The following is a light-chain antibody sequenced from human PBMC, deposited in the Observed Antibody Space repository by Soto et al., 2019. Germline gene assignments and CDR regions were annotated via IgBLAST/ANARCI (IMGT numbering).Light chain of an antibody. CDR3: QQYHNWPPYT. V-gene: IGKV3-15*01. J-gene: IGKJ2*01. CDR2: GTS. CDR1: QNVGNN. Sequence: EIVMTQSPATLSVSPGERATLSCRASQNVGNNLAWYQQKPCQAPRLPIYGTSTRATGIPARFSGSVSGPDFNITISSLQSVDFAVYYCQQYHNWPPYTFGQGTKVEIK.